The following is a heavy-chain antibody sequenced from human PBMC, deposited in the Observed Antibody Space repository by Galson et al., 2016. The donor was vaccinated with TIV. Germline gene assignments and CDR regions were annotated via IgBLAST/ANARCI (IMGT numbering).Heavy chain of an antibody. Sequence: ETLSLTCTVSGGSISSDIYYWAWIRQPPGKGLEWIATIYYTGSTYYNPSLRSRVSISMDTPKNQFSLKLTSVTAADTAVYYCARRTHYDSNGYSDAFDVWGQGTMVPVSS. CDR2: IYYTGST. J-gene: IGHJ3*01. D-gene: IGHD3-22*01. V-gene: IGHV4-39*01. CDR1: GGSISSDIYY. CDR3: ARRTHYDSNGYSDAFDV.